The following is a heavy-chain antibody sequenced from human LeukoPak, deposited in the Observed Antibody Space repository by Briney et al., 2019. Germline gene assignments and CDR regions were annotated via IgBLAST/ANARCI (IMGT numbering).Heavy chain of an antibody. D-gene: IGHD3-22*01. J-gene: IGHJ4*02. CDR3: ARAAPASRVIDY. CDR1: GGSISSGDYY. Sequence: SETMSLTCIVSGGSISSGDYYWSWIRQHPGKGLEWIGYIYYSGSTYYNPSLKSRVTISVDTSKNQFSLKLSSVSAADTAVYYCARAAPASRVIDYWGQGTLVTVSS. V-gene: IGHV4-31*03. CDR2: IYYSGST.